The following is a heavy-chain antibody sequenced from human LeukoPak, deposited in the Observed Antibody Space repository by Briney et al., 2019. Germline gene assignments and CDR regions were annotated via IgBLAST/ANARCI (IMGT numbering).Heavy chain of an antibody. D-gene: IGHD3-22*01. CDR3: ARTPFYYYDSSGYDY. CDR2: INPNNGGT. V-gene: IGHV1-2*02. J-gene: IGHJ4*02. Sequence: VASVKVSCKASGYTFTGYYMYWVRQAPGQGLEWMGWINPNNGGTKYAQRFQGRVTMTRDTSISTAYMELSRLTSDDTAVYYCARTPFYYYDSSGYDYWGQGTLVTVSS. CDR1: GYTFTGYY.